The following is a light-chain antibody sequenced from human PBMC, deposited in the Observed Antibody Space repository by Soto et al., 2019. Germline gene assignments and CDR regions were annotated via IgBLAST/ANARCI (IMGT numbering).Light chain of an antibody. CDR2: DVS. Sequence: QSALTQPPSVSGSPGQSITISCTGTSSDVGGYNYVSWYQQHPGKAPKFMIYDVSNRPSGVSSRFSGSKSGNTASLTISGLQAEDEADYYCSSYTTSNTRQIVFGSGTKVTVL. CDR1: SSDVGGYNY. J-gene: IGLJ1*01. CDR3: SSYTTSNTRQIV. V-gene: IGLV2-14*01.